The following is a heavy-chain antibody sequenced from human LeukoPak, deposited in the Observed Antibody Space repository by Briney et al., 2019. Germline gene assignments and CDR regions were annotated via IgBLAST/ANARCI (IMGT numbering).Heavy chain of an antibody. V-gene: IGHV1-2*02. J-gene: IGHJ5*02. Sequence: ASVKVSCKASGGTFSSYAISWVRQAPGQGHEWMGWINPDTGDTSYAQNFQGRVTLTRDTSISTVYVELSRLRSDDTAVYYCARSDSYTWFGPWGQGTLVTVSS. CDR2: INPDTGDT. CDR1: GGTFSSYA. D-gene: IGHD2-15*01. CDR3: ARSDSYTWFGP.